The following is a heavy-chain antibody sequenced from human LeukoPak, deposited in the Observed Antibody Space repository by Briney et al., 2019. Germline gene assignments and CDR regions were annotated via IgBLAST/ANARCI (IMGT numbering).Heavy chain of an antibody. J-gene: IGHJ4*02. CDR2: ISGSGGGT. CDR1: GFTFSDAW. CDR3: AKRGVVIRVILVGFHKEAYYFDS. D-gene: IGHD3-22*01. Sequence: GGSLRLSCVGSGFTFSDAWMSWVRQAPGKGLEWVAGISGSGGGTNYADSVKGRFTISRDNPKNTLYLQMNSLRAEDTAVYFCAKRGVVIRVILVGFHKEAYYFDSWGQGALVTVSS. V-gene: IGHV3-23*01.